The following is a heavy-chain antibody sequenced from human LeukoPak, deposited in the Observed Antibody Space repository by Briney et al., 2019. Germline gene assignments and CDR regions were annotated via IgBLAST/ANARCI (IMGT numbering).Heavy chain of an antibody. J-gene: IGHJ6*03. CDR2: ISWNSATI. CDR3: AKGVSYYYMAV. Sequence: GRSLRLSCAASGVTLDDYAMHWVRQAPGKGLEWVSSISWNSATIGYADSVKGRFTISRDNAKNYLYVQMNSLRPEDTALYYWAKGVSYYYMAVWGKGTTVTVSS. V-gene: IGHV3-9*01. CDR1: GVTLDDYA.